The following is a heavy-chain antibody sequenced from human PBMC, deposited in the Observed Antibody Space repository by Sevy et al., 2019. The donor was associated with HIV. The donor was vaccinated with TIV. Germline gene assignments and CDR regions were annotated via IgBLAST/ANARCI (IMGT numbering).Heavy chain of an antibody. D-gene: IGHD3-16*01. V-gene: IGHV3-23*01. Sequence: GGSLRLSCAASGLNFNTNGMSWVRQAPGKGLEWVAGITSGGATYYADSVKGRLTVSRDNSRNTLYLQLNSLRADDTAVFYCAGGDTPMITDLDYWGQGTLVTVSS. CDR2: ITSGGAT. CDR3: AGGDTPMITDLDY. CDR1: GLNFNTNG. J-gene: IGHJ4*02.